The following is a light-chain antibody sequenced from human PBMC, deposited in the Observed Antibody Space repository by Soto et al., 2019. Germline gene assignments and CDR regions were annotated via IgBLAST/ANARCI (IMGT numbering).Light chain of an antibody. V-gene: IGLV2-14*03. CDR3: SSYTTSSTRV. CDR2: EVS. CDR1: SSDVNTYDF. Sequence: QSVLAQPASVSGSPGQSITISCTGTSSDVNTYDFVSWYQQHPDKAPKLMIYEVSNRLSGVSYRFSGSKSVNTATLTISGLQAEDEADYYCSSYTTSSTRVFGTGTKVTVL. J-gene: IGLJ1*01.